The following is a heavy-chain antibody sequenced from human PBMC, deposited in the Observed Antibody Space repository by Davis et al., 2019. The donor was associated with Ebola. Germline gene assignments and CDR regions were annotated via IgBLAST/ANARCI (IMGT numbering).Heavy chain of an antibody. D-gene: IGHD2-15*01. J-gene: IGHJ6*02. CDR1: GGTFSTYA. V-gene: IGHV1-69*13. CDR3: ARGSCSGGSCYSDYYGMDV. CDR2: IIPIFDTA. Sequence: AASVKVSCKASGGTFSTYAISWVRQAPGQGLEWMGGIIPIFDTANYAQKFQGRVTITADESTSTSYMGLSSLRAEDTAVYYCARGSCSGGSCYSDYYGMDVWGQGTTVTVSS.